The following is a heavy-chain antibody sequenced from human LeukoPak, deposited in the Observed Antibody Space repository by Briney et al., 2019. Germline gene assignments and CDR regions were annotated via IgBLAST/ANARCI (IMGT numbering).Heavy chain of an antibody. CDR2: IIPIFGTA. CDR3: ARSGGSYGGAFDI. D-gene: IGHD1-26*01. V-gene: IGHV1-69*01. Sequence: SVKVSCKASGGTFSSYAISWVRQAPGQGLEWMGGIIPIFGTANYAQKFQGRVTITADESTSTAYMELSSLRSEDTAVYYCARSGGSYGGAFDIWGQGTMVTVSS. CDR1: GGTFSSYA. J-gene: IGHJ3*02.